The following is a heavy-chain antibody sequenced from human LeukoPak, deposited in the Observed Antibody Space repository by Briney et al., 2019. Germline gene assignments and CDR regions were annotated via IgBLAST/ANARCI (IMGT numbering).Heavy chain of an antibody. V-gene: IGHV1-2*02. CDR3: ARGSVVDCSGGSCYFGSAFDI. D-gene: IGHD2-15*01. CDR1: GFTFSSYG. CDR2: INPNSGGT. Sequence: GGSLRLSCAASGFTFSSYGMHWVRQAPGQGLEWMGWINPNSGGTNYAQKFQGRVTMTRDTSISTAYMELSRLRSDDTAVYYCARGSVVDCSGGSCYFGSAFDIWGQGTMVTVSS. J-gene: IGHJ3*02.